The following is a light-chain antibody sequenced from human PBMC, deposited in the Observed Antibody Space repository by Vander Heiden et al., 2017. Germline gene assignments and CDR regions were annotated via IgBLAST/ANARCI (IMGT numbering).Light chain of an antibody. Sequence: QSALTQPASVSGSPGQSIIISCTGTSSDVGGYNYVSWYQQHPGKAPKLLIYNVSNRPSAVATRFSGSKSGNTDSLTISVLPAEDAADYYCCSYTSSSTLVFAGGTKLTVL. V-gene: IGLV2-14*03. CDR2: NVS. J-gene: IGLJ3*02. CDR3: CSYTSSSTLV. CDR1: SSDVGGYNY.